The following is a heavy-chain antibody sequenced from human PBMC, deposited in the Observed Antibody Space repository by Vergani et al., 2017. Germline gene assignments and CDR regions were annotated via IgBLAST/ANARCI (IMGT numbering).Heavy chain of an antibody. Sequence: EVQLVESGGGLVKPGGSLRLSCAASGFTFSSYSMNWVRQAPGTGLEWVSSISSSSSYIYYAHSLKGRFTISRDNAKNSLYLQMNSLRAEDTAVYYCARDKGVGAIYAGDYWGQGTLVTVPS. CDR1: GFTFSSYS. CDR2: ISSSSSYI. D-gene: IGHD1-26*01. J-gene: IGHJ4*02. V-gene: IGHV3-21*01. CDR3: ARDKGVGAIYAGDY.